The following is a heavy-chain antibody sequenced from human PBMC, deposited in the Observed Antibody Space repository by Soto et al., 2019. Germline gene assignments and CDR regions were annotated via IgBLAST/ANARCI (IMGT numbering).Heavy chain of an antibody. D-gene: IGHD2-2*01. Sequence: QVQLVQSGAEVKKPGASVKVSCKASGYTFSSYYTHWVRQAPGQGLEWMGIMNPSGGSTSNAQKFQVRVTMTRDTSTSTVYMELSSLRSEDTAVYYCARDVSTSVINYYGMDVWGQGTTVTVSS. CDR1: GYTFSSYY. CDR3: ARDVSTSVINYYGMDV. V-gene: IGHV1-46*01. J-gene: IGHJ6*02. CDR2: MNPSGGST.